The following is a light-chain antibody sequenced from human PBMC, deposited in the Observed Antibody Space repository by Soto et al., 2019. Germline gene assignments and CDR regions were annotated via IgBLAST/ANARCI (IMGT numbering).Light chain of an antibody. CDR2: GAS. J-gene: IGKJ4*01. Sequence: EIVLTQSPGTLSLSPGERATLSCRASQSVSSSYLAWYQQKPGQAPRLLIYGASSRATGIPDRFSGSGSGTDFTLTISRLEPEDFAVYYCQQYGSSPTVRGGTKVEIK. V-gene: IGKV3-20*01. CDR3: QQYGSSPT. CDR1: QSVSSSY.